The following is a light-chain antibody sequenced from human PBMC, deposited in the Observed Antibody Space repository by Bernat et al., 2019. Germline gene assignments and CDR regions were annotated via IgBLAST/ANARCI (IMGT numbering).Light chain of an antibody. CDR2: GKN. J-gene: IGLJ1*01. Sequence: SSELTQDPAVSVALGQTVRITCQGDSLRSYYASWYQQKPGQAPVLVIYGKNNRPSGIPDRFSGSSSGNTASLTITGAQAEDAADYYCNSRDSSGNHLVFGTGTKVT. V-gene: IGLV3-19*01. CDR3: NSRDSSGNHLV. CDR1: SLRSYY.